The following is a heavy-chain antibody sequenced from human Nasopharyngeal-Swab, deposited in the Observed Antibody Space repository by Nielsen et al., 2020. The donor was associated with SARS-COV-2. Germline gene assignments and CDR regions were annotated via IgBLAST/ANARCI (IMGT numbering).Heavy chain of an antibody. D-gene: IGHD3-22*01. Sequence: GGSLRLSCAASRFTFADYAMHWVRQAPGKGLEWVSGISWNSGSTGYADSVKGRFTISRDNAKNSLYLQMNSLRAEDTALYYCAKGQVVIRGYFDYWGQGTLVTVSS. CDR1: RFTFADYA. CDR3: AKGQVVIRGYFDY. CDR2: ISWNSGST. V-gene: IGHV3-9*01. J-gene: IGHJ4*02.